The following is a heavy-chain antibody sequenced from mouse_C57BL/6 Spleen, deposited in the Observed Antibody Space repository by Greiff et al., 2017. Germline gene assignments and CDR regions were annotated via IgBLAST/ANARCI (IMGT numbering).Heavy chain of an antibody. CDR1: GYAFSSSW. J-gene: IGHJ2*01. CDR3: ARSGPYYFDY. D-gene: IGHD3-1*01. Sequence: VKLMESGPELVKPGASVKISCKASGYAFSSSWMNWVKQRPGKGLEWIGRIYPGDGDTNYNGKFKGKATLTADKSSSTAYMQLRSLTSEDSAVYFWARSGPYYFDYWGQGTTLTVSS. CDR2: IYPGDGDT. V-gene: IGHV1-82*01.